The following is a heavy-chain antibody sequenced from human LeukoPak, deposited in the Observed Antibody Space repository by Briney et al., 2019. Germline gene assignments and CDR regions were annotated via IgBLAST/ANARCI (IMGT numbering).Heavy chain of an antibody. CDR3: AELGITMIGGV. CDR1: GFTFSSYS. D-gene: IGHD3-10*02. CDR2: ISSSSSTI. J-gene: IGHJ6*04. Sequence: GGSLRLSCAASGFTFSSYSMNWVRQAPGKGLEWVSYISSSSSTIYYADSVKGRFTISRDNAKNSLYLQMNSLRAEDTAVYYCAELGITMIGGVWGRGTTVTISS. V-gene: IGHV3-48*01.